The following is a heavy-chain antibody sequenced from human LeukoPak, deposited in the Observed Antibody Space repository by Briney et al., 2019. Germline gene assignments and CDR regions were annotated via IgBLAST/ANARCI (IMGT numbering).Heavy chain of an antibody. Sequence: GGSLRLSCAASGFTFSSYGMSWVRQAPGKGLEWVSSISSSSSYIYYADSMKGRFTVSRDNAKNSLYLQMNSLRAEDTAVYYCAKEYYDFWSGYPHDYWGQGTLVTVSS. J-gene: IGHJ4*02. V-gene: IGHV3-21*04. CDR1: GFTFSSYG. D-gene: IGHD3-3*01. CDR3: AKEYYDFWSGYPHDY. CDR2: ISSSSSYI.